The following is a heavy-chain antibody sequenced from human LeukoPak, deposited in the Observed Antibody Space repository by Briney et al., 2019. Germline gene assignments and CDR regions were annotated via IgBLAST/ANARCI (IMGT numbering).Heavy chain of an antibody. CDR3: ARENSGSYREFDY. D-gene: IGHD1-26*01. J-gene: IGHJ4*02. CDR2: INHSGST. CDR1: GGSFSGYY. V-gene: IGHV4-34*01. Sequence: SETLSLTCAVYGGSFSGYYWSWIRQPPGKGLEWIGEINHSGSTNYNASLKSRVSMSVDTSKNQFSLKLSSVTAANTAVFYCARENSGSYREFDYWGQGTLVTVSS.